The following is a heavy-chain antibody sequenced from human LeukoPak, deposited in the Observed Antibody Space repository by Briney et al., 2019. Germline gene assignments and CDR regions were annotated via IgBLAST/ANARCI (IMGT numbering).Heavy chain of an antibody. V-gene: IGHV3-23*01. CDR3: ATYPPDWNSPRPFDY. D-gene: IGHD1-7*01. CDR1: GFTFSSYA. CDR2: ISGSGGST. J-gene: IGHJ4*02. Sequence: GGSLRLSCAASGFTFSSYAMSWVRQAPGKGLEWVSAISGSGGSTYYADSVKGRFTISRDNSKNTLYLQMNSLRAEDTAVYYCATYPPDWNSPRPFDYWGQGTLVTVSS.